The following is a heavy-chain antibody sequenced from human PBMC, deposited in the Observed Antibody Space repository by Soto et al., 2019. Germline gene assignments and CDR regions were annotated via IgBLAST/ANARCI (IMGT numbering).Heavy chain of an antibody. J-gene: IGHJ6*02. CDR2: IYYSGNT. Sequence: PSETLSLTCSVSGGSISSSTYYWGWIRQPPGKGLEWIGSIYYSGNTYYNQSLKSRVTISVDTSNKQNSLRLSSVTAADTAVYYCERHERSGNYYYYGMDVWGQGTTVT. CDR3: ERHERSGNYYYYGMDV. D-gene: IGHD3-3*01. CDR1: GGSISSSTYY. V-gene: IGHV4-39*01.